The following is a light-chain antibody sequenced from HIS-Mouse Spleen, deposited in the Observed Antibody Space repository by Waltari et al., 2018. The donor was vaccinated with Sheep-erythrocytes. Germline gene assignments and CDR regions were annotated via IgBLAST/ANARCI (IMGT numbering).Light chain of an antibody. J-gene: IGLJ3*02. CDR3: SSYAGSNNWV. Sequence: QSALTQPPSASGSPGQSVTISCTGTRSDVGGYNYVSWYQQHPGKAPKLMIYEVSKRPCGVPDRFSGSKSGNPASLTVSGLQAEDEADYYCSSYAGSNNWVFGGGTKLTVL. V-gene: IGLV2-8*01. CDR2: EVS. CDR1: RSDVGGYNY.